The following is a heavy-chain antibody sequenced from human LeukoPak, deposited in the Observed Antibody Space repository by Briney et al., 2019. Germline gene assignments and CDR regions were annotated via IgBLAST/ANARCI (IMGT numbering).Heavy chain of an antibody. D-gene: IGHD5-12*01. Sequence: GGSLRLSCAGSGFTLSSYSMDWVRQAPGKGLEWVSSISSSSSYIYYADSVKGRFTISRDNAKNSLYLQMNSLRAEDTAVYYCARRGSGYTEPIDYWGQGTLVTVSS. V-gene: IGHV3-21*01. CDR3: ARRGSGYTEPIDY. J-gene: IGHJ4*02. CDR2: ISSSSSYI. CDR1: GFTLSSYS.